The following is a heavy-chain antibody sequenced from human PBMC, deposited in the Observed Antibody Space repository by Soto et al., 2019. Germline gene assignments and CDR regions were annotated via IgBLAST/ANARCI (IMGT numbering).Heavy chain of an antibody. CDR1: GFTFSSYG. V-gene: IGHV3-30-3*01. J-gene: IGHJ3*02. CDR3: SRTAGGSVRGALDI. Sequence: QVHLEESGGGVVQPGTSLRLSCVASGFTFSSYGMHWVRQAPGKGLEWVAVIPNTENKKYYADSVKGRFTISRDNYKNTRFHQMDSLMSEDTAMYYCSRTAGGSVRGALDIWGQGTMVTVS. D-gene: IGHD6-13*01. CDR2: IPNTENKK.